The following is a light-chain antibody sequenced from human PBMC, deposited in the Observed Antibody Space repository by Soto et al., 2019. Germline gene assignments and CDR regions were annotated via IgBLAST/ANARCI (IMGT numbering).Light chain of an antibody. Sequence: DIQMTQSPSSLSASVGDRVAITCRASQGISNYLAWYQQKPGKVPKLLIYAASTLQSGVPSRFSGSGSGTDFTLTISSLQPEDVATYFFQKYNSATFTFGPGTKVDI. CDR1: QGISNY. CDR3: QKYNSATFT. V-gene: IGKV1-27*01. J-gene: IGKJ3*01. CDR2: AAS.